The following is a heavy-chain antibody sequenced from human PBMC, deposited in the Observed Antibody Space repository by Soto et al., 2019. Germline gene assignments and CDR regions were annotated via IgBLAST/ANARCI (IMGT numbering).Heavy chain of an antibody. Sequence: SETLSLTCAVSGYSISSGYYWGWIWQPPGKGLEWIGSIYHSGSTYYNPSLKSRVTISVDTSKNQFSLKLSSVTAADTAVYYCARLSLLFTYYYDSSGYPYCFDYWGQGTLVTVSS. V-gene: IGHV4-38-2*01. CDR3: ARLSLLFTYYYDSSGYPYCFDY. D-gene: IGHD3-22*01. CDR2: IYHSGST. CDR1: GYSISSGYY. J-gene: IGHJ4*02.